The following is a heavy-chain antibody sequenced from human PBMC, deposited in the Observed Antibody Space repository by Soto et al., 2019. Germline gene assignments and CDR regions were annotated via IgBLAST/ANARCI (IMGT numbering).Heavy chain of an antibody. CDR1: GGSISSNSW. V-gene: IGHV4-4*02. CDR2: IYQSGSA. CDR3: ARRPGAFDC. Sequence: QVQLQESGPGLVKPSGTLSLTCAVSGGSISSNSWWAWVRQPPGKGLEWIGEIYQSGSANYNPSPPXXXTXXVDKSNTHFSLTLSSVTAADTAVYYCARRPGAFDCWGQGTLVTVPS. J-gene: IGHJ4*02.